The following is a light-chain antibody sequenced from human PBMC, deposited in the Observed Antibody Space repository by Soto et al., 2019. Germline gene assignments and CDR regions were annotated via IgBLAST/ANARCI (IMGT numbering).Light chain of an antibody. V-gene: IGKV1-39*01. Sequence: DIQMTQSPSSLSASVGDRVTITCRASQSISSHLNWYQQKPGKAPKLLIYAASSLQSGVPSRFSGSGSGTDFTLTISILQPEDFATYYCQQSYSTQDTFGQGTKLEIK. J-gene: IGKJ2*01. CDR3: QQSYSTQDT. CDR2: AAS. CDR1: QSISSH.